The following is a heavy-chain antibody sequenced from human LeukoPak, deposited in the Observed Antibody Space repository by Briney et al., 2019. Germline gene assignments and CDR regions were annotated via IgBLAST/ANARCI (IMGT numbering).Heavy chain of an antibody. CDR2: IIPIFGTA. CDR3: ARDYYDSSGYYYGGYFDY. J-gene: IGHJ4*02. Sequence: SVKVSCKASGGTFSSYAISWVRQAPGQGLEWMGGIIPIFGTANYAQKFQGRVTITTDESTSTAYMELSSLRSEDTAEYYCARDYYDSSGYYYGGYFDYWGQGTLVTVSS. CDR1: GGTFSSYA. V-gene: IGHV1-69*05. D-gene: IGHD3-22*01.